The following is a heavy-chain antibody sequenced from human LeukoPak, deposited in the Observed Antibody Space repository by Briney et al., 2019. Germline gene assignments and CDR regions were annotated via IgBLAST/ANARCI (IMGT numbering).Heavy chain of an antibody. CDR2: IYYSGST. J-gene: IGHJ4*02. Sequence: SETLSLTYTVSGGSISSSSYYWGWIRQPPGKGLGWIGSIYYSGSTYYNPSLKSRVTISVDTSKNQFSLKLSSVTAADTAVYYCARAHRELWLLFDYWGQGTLVTVSS. CDR3: ARAHRELWLLFDY. D-gene: IGHD5-18*01. V-gene: IGHV4-39*07. CDR1: GGSISSSSYY.